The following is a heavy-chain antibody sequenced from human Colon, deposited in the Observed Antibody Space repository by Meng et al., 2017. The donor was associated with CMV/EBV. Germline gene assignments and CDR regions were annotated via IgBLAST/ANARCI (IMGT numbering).Heavy chain of an antibody. Sequence: GESLKISCAASGFTFSSYSMNWVRQAPGKGLEWVSSITSSSHYIYYADSVKGRFTISRDNAKDSLYLQMNSLRAEDTAVYYCARDQYSSSYHGFDPWGQGTLVTVSS. V-gene: IGHV3-21*01. CDR1: GFTFSSYS. CDR3: ARDQYSSSYHGFDP. J-gene: IGHJ5*02. CDR2: ITSSSHYI. D-gene: IGHD6-6*01.